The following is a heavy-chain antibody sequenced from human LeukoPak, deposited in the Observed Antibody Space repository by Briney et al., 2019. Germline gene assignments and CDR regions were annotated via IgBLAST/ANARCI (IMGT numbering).Heavy chain of an antibody. D-gene: IGHD1-26*01. CDR2: IYTSGST. V-gene: IGHV4-4*07. CDR3: ARGRADGATQSGGWYFDL. Sequence: SETLSLPCTVSGGSISSCYWSWIRQPAGKGLDWIGRIYTSGSTNYNPSLQSRVTMSVDTSKNQFSLKLSSVTAADTAVYYCARGRADGATQSGGWYFDLWGRGTLVTVSS. CDR1: GGSISSCY. J-gene: IGHJ2*01.